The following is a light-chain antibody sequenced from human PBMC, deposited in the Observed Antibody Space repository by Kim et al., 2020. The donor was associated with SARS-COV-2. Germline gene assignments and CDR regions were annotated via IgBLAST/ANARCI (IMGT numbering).Light chain of an antibody. Sequence: GQKVTISCSVSSSNIGNNYLSCYQQLPGTAPKLLIYDNNKRPSGIPDRFSGSKSGTSAALGITGLQTGDEADYYCGTWDSSLSAVVFGGGTQLTVL. CDR3: GTWDSSLSAVV. J-gene: IGLJ2*01. CDR2: DNN. V-gene: IGLV1-51*01. CDR1: SSNIGNNY.